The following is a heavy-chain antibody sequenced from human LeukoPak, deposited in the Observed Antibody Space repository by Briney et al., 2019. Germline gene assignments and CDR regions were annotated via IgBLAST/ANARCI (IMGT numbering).Heavy chain of an antibody. CDR3: AKSIGGVVVVAADY. J-gene: IGHJ4*02. CDR2: ISGSGGST. Sequence: GGSLRLSCAASGFTFSTYAMTWVRQAPGKGLEWVAVISGSGGSTYYADSVKGRFTLSRDNSQNTLYLQMNSLRAEDTAVYYCAKSIGGVVVVAADYWGQGTLVTVSS. V-gene: IGHV3-23*01. CDR1: GFTFSTYA. D-gene: IGHD2-15*01.